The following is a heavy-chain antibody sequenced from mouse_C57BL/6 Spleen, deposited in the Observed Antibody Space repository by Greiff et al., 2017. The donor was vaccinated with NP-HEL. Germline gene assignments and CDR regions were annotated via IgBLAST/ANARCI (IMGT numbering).Heavy chain of an antibody. D-gene: IGHD1-1*01. J-gene: IGHJ3*01. CDR3: ARADLSSYHGGLAY. V-gene: IGHV1-84*01. CDR2: IYTGSGNT. CDR1: GYTFTDYY. Sequence: LMESGPELVKPGASVKISCKASGYTFTDYYITWVKQRPGQGLEWIGWIYTGSGNTKYNENLKGQVTLTVDTASSTAYMQLSSLTSEDSAIYFCARADLSSYHGGLAYWGQGTLVTVAS.